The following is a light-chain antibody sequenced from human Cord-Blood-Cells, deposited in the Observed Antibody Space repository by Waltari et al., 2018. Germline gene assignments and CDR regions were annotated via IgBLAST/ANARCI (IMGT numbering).Light chain of an antibody. J-gene: IGLJ3*02. CDR2: KDS. Sequence: SYELTQPSSVSVSPGQTARITCSGDVLAKKYAGWFQQKPGQAPVLVIYKDSERPSGIPGRFSGSSSGTTVTLTISGSQVEDEADYYCYSAADNNWVFGGGTKLTVL. CDR3: YSAADNNWV. V-gene: IGLV3-27*01. CDR1: VLAKKY.